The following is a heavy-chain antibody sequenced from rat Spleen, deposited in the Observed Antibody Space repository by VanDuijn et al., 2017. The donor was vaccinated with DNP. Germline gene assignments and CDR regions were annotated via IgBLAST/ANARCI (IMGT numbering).Heavy chain of an antibody. CDR2: INTDGGGT. V-gene: IGHV5-58*01. D-gene: IGHD1-1*01. Sequence: EVQLVETGGGLVQPGRSLKLSCVASGFTFSDYWMFWIRQTPGKGLEWLASINTDGGGTYYPDSVKGRFTISRDNAKSTLYLQMNSLRSEDMATYYCARPMDYYSGGFAYWGQGTLVTVSS. J-gene: IGHJ3*01. CDR1: GFTFSDYW. CDR3: ARPMDYYSGGFAY.